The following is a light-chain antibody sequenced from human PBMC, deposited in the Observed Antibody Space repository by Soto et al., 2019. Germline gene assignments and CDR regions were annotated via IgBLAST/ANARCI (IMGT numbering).Light chain of an antibody. CDR3: GSYTSSVILI. Sequence: QSALTQPASVSGSPGQSITISCTGTSSDVGGYNYVSWYQQHPGKAPNLMIFEVSNRPSGVSDRFSGSKSGNTASLTISGLQAEDEADYYCGSYTSSVILIFGGGTKLTVL. J-gene: IGLJ2*01. CDR2: EVS. CDR1: SSDVGGYNY. V-gene: IGLV2-14*01.